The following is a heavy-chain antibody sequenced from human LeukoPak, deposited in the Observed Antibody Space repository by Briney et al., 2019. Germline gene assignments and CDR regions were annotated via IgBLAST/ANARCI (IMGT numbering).Heavy chain of an antibody. D-gene: IGHD6-19*01. CDR2: IYISGST. CDR3: ARSAEQWLGNSFDY. V-gene: IGHV4-4*07. J-gene: IGHJ4*02. Sequence: SETLTLTCTVSGGSISGYCWSWIRQPAGKGLEWIGRIYISGSTNYSPSLKSRVTMSVDTSKNQFSLRLSSVTAADTAVYYCARSAEQWLGNSFDYWGQGNLVTVSS. CDR1: GGSISGYC.